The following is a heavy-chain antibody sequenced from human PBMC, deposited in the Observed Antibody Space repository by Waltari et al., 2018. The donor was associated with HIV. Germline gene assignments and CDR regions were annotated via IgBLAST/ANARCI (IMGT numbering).Heavy chain of an antibody. CDR1: GFSVDSNY. CDR2: LYINGNT. Sequence: EVQLVESGGNLTQPGGSLILSCAASGFSVDSNYMSWVRQAPGKGVEWGSVLYINGNTNYVESVKGRFTVFRDNSKNTLYLQMNTLRAEDTAVYYCARMQRSYGSEQSRYFYFGIDVWGQGTSVIVSS. V-gene: IGHV3-53*01. J-gene: IGHJ6*02. CDR3: ARMQRSYGSEQSRYFYFGIDV. D-gene: IGHD3-10*01.